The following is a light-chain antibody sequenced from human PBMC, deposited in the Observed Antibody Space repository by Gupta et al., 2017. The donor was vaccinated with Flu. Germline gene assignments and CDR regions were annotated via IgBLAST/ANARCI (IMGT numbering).Light chain of an antibody. V-gene: IGLV2-23*01. J-gene: IGLJ1*01. CDR3: SSYAAPASRYV. Sequence: QSALTQPASVSGSPGQSITISCTGTSSDVGSYNLVSWYKQLPGEAPKLVTFDTTRRPSGVSDRLSGSKSGNTASLTIAGLQTEDEAEYYCSSYAAPASRYVFGTGTKVTVL. CDR1: SSDVGSYNL. CDR2: DTT.